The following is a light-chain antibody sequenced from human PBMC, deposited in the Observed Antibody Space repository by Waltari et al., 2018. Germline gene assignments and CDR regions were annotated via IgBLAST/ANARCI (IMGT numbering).Light chain of an antibody. V-gene: IGLV3-21*01. CDR3: QVWESGGELRV. CDR2: YDS. Sequence: SSVLTQPPSVSVAPGQTASITCGGDNIGSKTVPWYQQKPGQSPLLVIYYDSDRPSGIPERFSGSNSGNTATLTISRVEAGDEADYCCQVWESGGELRVFGGGTKLTVL. J-gene: IGLJ3*02. CDR1: NIGSKT.